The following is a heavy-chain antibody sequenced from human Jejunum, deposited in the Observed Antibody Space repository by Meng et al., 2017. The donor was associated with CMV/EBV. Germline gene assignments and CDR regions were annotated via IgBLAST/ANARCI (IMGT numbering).Heavy chain of an antibody. V-gene: IGHV2-5*02. J-gene: IGHJ5*02. CDR3: ALFTRSWFDP. Sequence: QITLQESGPTLVKPPPTLTLACNFSGFSLSTSEVGGGWFRQPPGKALEWLAVIYWDDDKRYSPSLKSRLTITKDTSKNQVVLTLTNMDPVDTATYYCALFTRSWFDPWGQGTLVTVSS. CDR1: GFSLSTSEVG. D-gene: IGHD2-2*01. CDR2: IYWDDDK.